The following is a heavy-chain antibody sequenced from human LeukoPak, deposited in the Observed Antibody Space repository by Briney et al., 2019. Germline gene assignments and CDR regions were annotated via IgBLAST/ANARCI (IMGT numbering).Heavy chain of an antibody. D-gene: IGHD1-26*01. V-gene: IGHV3-48*04. CDR2: ISSSSSTI. CDR1: GFTFSSYS. J-gene: IGHJ4*02. Sequence: GSLRLSCAASGFTFSSYSMNWVRQAPGKGLEWVSFISSSSSTIYYADSVKGRFTISRDNAKNSLYLQMNSLRAEDTAVYYCARDRGGSYSAIDYWGQGTLVTVSS. CDR3: ARDRGGSYSAIDY.